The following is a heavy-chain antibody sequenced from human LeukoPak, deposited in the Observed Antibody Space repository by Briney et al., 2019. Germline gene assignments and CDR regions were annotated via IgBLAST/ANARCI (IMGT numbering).Heavy chain of an antibody. J-gene: IGHJ4*02. CDR1: GYSFTSYW. Sequence: GESLKISCKGSGYSFTSYWIGWVRQMPGKGLEWMGIIYPGDSDTRYGPSFQGQVTISADKSISTAYLQWSSLKASDTAMYYCARHYLGRRYCSGGSCHYYFDYWGQGTLVTVSS. CDR2: IYPGDSDT. V-gene: IGHV5-51*01. D-gene: IGHD2-15*01. CDR3: ARHYLGRRYCSGGSCHYYFDY.